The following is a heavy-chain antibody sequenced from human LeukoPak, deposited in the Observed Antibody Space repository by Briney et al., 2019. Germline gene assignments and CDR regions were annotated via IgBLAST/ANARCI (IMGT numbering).Heavy chain of an antibody. CDR3: ARDAPYVVTAIPFDY. CDR1: GGFISSCY. Sequence: PSEPLSLTCTVSGGFISSCYWRWPRQPPGKGLEWLGYFYYSGSTNYNPSLKSRVTISVYTSKNQFSLKLSSVTAADTAVYYCARDAPYVVTAIPFDYWGQGTLVTVSS. D-gene: IGHD2-21*02. V-gene: IGHV4-59*01. J-gene: IGHJ4*02. CDR2: FYYSGST.